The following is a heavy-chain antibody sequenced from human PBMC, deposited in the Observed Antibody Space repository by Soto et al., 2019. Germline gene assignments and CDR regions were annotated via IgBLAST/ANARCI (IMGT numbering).Heavy chain of an antibody. J-gene: IGHJ6*02. D-gene: IGHD3-3*01. CDR3: SHMESRVASDGLDV. Sequence: QITLKESGPTLVKPTQTLTLTCTFSGFSLDTSGVGVAWIRQPPGKALEWLTLIYWDDDKRYSPSLRSRLTIPKDTSENRVVLTMTNMDPVDTATYYCSHMESRVASDGLDVWGQGTTVTVSS. CDR1: GFSLDTSGVG. V-gene: IGHV2-5*02. CDR2: IYWDDDK.